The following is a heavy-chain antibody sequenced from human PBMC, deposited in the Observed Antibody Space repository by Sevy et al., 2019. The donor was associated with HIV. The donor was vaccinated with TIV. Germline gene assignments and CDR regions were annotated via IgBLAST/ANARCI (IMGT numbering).Heavy chain of an antibody. Sequence: GGSLRLSCAASGFTFSSYEMNWVRQAPGKGLEWISYISSSGTTIYYADSVKGRFTISRDNAKNSLYLQMNSLRAEDTALYYCAREGYYDSSGYYYKAFDIWGQGTMVTVSS. V-gene: IGHV3-48*03. J-gene: IGHJ3*02. CDR3: AREGYYDSSGYYYKAFDI. CDR1: GFTFSSYE. CDR2: ISSSGTTI. D-gene: IGHD3-22*01.